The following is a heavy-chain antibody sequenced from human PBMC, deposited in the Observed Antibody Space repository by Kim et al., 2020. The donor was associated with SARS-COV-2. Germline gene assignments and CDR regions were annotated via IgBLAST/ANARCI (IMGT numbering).Heavy chain of an antibody. Sequence: SVKGRLTISRDNSENMLYVQMNSLRADDTAVYYCAKEGGDAWSSYMAYFDNWGQGTLVTVSS. J-gene: IGHJ4*02. V-gene: IGHV3-30*02. CDR3: AKEGGDAWSSYMAYFDN. D-gene: IGHD2-21*01.